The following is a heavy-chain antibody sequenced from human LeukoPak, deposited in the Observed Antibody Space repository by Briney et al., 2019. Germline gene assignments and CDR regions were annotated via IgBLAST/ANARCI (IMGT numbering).Heavy chain of an antibody. CDR3: ARSGYGYGHYGMDV. V-gene: IGHV1-18*01. CDR1: GYTYASIG. D-gene: IGHD5-18*01. J-gene: IGHJ6*02. Sequence: ASVKVSCKASGYTYASIGFSWLRQAPGQGLEWMGWISLYNVKREYTHKLQGRVTMSTDTSTSTDYMELSSLRSEDTAVYYWARSGYGYGHYGMDVWGQGTTVTVSS. CDR2: ISLYNVKR.